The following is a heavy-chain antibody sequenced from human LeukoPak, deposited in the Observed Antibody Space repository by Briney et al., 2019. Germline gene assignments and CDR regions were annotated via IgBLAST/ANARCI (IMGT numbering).Heavy chain of an antibody. D-gene: IGHD6-19*01. Sequence: PSETLSLTCAVSGYSISSGYYWGWIRQPPGKGLEWIGSIYHSGSTYYNPSLKSRVTISVDTSKNQFSLKLISVTAADTAVYYCARRSIAVAGSFDYWGQGTLVTVSS. CDR2: IYHSGST. CDR1: GYSISSGYY. V-gene: IGHV4-38-2*01. J-gene: IGHJ4*02. CDR3: ARRSIAVAGSFDY.